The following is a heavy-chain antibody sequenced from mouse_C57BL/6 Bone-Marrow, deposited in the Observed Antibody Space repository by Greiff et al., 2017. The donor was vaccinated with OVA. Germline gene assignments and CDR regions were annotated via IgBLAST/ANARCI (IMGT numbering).Heavy chain of an antibody. CDR2: IYPGNSDT. Sequence: VQLQQSGTVLARPGASVKMSCKTSGYTFTSYWMHWVKQRPGQGLEWIGAIYPGNSDTSYNQKFKGKAKLTAVTSASTAYMELSSLTNEDSAVYYCTIPLYGNSFWFAYWGQGTLVTVSA. CDR1: GYTFTSYW. V-gene: IGHV1-5*01. D-gene: IGHD2-1*01. CDR3: TIPLYGNSFWFAY. J-gene: IGHJ3*01.